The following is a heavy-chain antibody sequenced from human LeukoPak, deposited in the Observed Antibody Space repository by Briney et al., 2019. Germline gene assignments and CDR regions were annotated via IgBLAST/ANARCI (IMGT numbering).Heavy chain of an antibody. CDR3: ARQSLAYYYDSGNFDY. CDR2: IYPGDSDT. J-gene: IGHJ4*02. V-gene: IGHV5-51*01. D-gene: IGHD3-22*01. Sequence: GESLKISCKGSGYSFTSYWSGWVRQMPGKGLEWMGIIYPGDSDTRYSPSFQGQVTISTDKSISTAYLQWSSLKASDTAMYYCARQSLAYYYDSGNFDYWGQGTLVAVSS. CDR1: GYSFTSYW.